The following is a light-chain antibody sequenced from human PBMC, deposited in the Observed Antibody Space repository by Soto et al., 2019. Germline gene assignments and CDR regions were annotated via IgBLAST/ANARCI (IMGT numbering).Light chain of an antibody. CDR2: DSS. V-gene: IGKV3-11*01. J-gene: IGKJ4*01. Sequence: EIVLTQSPATLSLSPGDRASLSCRASQSVSTYLAWYQQKPGQAPRLLISDSSNRAAGIPARFSGSGSGTDFTRTISSLEPEDFAVYYCQQRVFRVTFGGGTKVDIK. CDR3: QQRVFRVT. CDR1: QSVSTY.